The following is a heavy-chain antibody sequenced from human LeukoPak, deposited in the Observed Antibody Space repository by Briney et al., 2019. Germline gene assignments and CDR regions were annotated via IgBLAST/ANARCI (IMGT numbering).Heavy chain of an antibody. CDR3: ARVPYGGNFIDY. CDR1: GFTVSSNY. D-gene: IGHD4-17*01. J-gene: IGHJ4*02. V-gene: IGHV3-66*01. Sequence: PGGSLRLSCGASGFTVSSNYMSWVRQAPGKGLEWVSLIYSGGSTEYADSVKGRFTISRENSRNTLYLQMNSLRAEDTGVYYCARVPYGGNFIDYWGQGTLVTVSS. CDR2: IYSGGST.